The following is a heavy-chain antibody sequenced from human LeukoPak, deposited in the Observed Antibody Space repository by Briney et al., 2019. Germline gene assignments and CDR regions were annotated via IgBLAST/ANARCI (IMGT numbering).Heavy chain of an antibody. CDR2: IFHTGHT. J-gene: IGHJ5*02. CDR1: GYPITAGYY. CDR3: ARRMWIPNWFDP. V-gene: IGHV4-38-2*02. D-gene: IGHD5-12*01. Sequence: SETLSLTCTVSGYPITAGYYWGWIRQAPGKGLEWLGSIFHTGHTYDNPSLKSRVTISVDTSKNQFSLKLSSVTAADTAVYYCARRMWIPNWFDPWGQGTLVTVSS.